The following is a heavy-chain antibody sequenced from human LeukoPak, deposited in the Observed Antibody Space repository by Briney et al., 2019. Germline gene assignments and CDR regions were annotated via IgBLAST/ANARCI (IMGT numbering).Heavy chain of an antibody. Sequence: GESLKISCKGSGYSFSNYWIGWVRQMPGKGLEWMGIIYPGDSDTRYSPSFQGQVTMSADKSINTAYLQWSSLKASDTAMYYCARRQGCSSTSCPPDYWGQGTLVTVSS. CDR1: GYSFSNYW. V-gene: IGHV5-51*01. D-gene: IGHD2-2*01. CDR2: IYPGDSDT. CDR3: ARRQGCSSTSCPPDY. J-gene: IGHJ4*02.